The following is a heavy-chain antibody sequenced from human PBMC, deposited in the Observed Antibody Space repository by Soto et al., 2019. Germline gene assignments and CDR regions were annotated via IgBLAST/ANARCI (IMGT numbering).Heavy chain of an antibody. Sequence: PGESLKISCKGSGYSFTSYWIGWVRQMPGKGLEWMGIIYPGDSDTRYSPSFQGQVTISADKSISTAYLQWSSLKASDTAMYYCARHFFSDYGVNCGMDVWGQGTTVTVSS. D-gene: IGHD4-17*01. V-gene: IGHV5-51*01. CDR2: IYPGDSDT. CDR3: ARHFFSDYGVNCGMDV. J-gene: IGHJ6*02. CDR1: GYSFTSYW.